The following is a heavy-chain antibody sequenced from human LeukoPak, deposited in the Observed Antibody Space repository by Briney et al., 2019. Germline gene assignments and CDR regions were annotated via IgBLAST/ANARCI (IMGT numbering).Heavy chain of an antibody. Sequence: PGGSLRLSCAASGFTFDDYAMHWVRRAPGKGLEWVSGISWNSGSIGYADSVKGRFTISRDNAKNTLYLQMNSLRAEDTAVYYCARRRPTSRNYWGQGTLVTVSS. CDR3: ARRRPTSRNY. V-gene: IGHV3-9*01. J-gene: IGHJ4*02. D-gene: IGHD3-16*01. CDR2: ISWNSGSI. CDR1: GFTFDDYA.